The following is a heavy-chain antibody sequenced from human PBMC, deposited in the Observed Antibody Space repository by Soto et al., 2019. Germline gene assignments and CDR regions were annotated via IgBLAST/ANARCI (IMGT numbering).Heavy chain of an antibody. CDR1: GFSLSTSGVG. J-gene: IGHJ6*02. CDR2: IYWDDDN. CDR3: AHTLSRRPAYCYGMDV. V-gene: IGHV2-5*02. Sequence: QITLKESGPTLGKVTQTLTLTCTFSGFSLSTSGVGVAWSRQPPGKALEWLALIYWDDDNRYSPSLKSRLTITQYTSTNQVVLTMTNMDPVDTATYYCAHTLSRRPAYCYGMDVWGQGTTVTVSS.